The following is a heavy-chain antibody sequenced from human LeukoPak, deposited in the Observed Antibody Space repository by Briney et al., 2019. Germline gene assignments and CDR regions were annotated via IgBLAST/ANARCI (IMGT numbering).Heavy chain of an antibody. J-gene: IGHJ4*02. CDR2: IYTSGST. Sequence: PSQTLSLTCTVSGGSISSGGYWWSWIRQPAGKGLEWIGRIYTSGSTNYNPSLKSRVTISVDTSKNQFSLKVNSVTAADTAVYYCARSHGDYDFDYWGQGTLVTVSS. V-gene: IGHV4-61*02. CDR1: GGSISSGGYW. CDR3: ARSHGDYDFDY. D-gene: IGHD4-17*01.